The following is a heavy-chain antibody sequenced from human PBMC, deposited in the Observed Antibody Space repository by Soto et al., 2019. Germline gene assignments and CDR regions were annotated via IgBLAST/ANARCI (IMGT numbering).Heavy chain of an antibody. CDR2: INAGNGNT. D-gene: IGHD2-21*02. V-gene: IGHV1-3*05. CDR3: ARSIVVVTALDY. CDR1: GYTFTSYA. Sequence: QVQLVQSGAEEKKPGASVKAYCKASGYTFTSYAMHWVRQAPGQRFELMGWINAGNGNTKYSQKFQGRVTITRDTSESTAYMELSSLRSEDTAVYYCARSIVVVTALDYWGQGTLVTVSS. J-gene: IGHJ4*02.